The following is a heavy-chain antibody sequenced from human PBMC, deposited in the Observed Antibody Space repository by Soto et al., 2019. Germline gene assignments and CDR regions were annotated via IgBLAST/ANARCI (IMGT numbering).Heavy chain of an antibody. CDR2: ISGSGGST. CDR3: AKAGCSSTSCYFYYYGMDV. J-gene: IGHJ6*02. D-gene: IGHD2-2*01. V-gene: IGHV3-23*01. Sequence: GGSLRLSCAASGFTFSSYAMSWVRQAPGKGLEWVSAISGSGGSTYYADSVKGRFTISRDNSKNTLYLQMNSLRAEDTAVYYCAKAGCSSTSCYFYYYGMDVWGQGTTVTVSS. CDR1: GFTFSSYA.